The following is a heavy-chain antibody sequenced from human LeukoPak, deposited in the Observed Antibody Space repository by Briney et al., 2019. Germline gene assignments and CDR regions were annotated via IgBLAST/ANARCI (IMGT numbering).Heavy chain of an antibody. CDR3: ARGRGIAVSGTGRRDAFDI. Sequence: KPSETLSLTCAVYGGSFSGYYWSWIRQPPGKGLEWIGEINHSGSTNYNPSLKSRVTISVDTSKNQFSLKLSSVTAADTAVYYCARGRGIAVSGTGRRDAFDIWGQGTMVTVSS. J-gene: IGHJ3*02. CDR1: GGSFSGYY. D-gene: IGHD6-19*01. CDR2: INHSGST. V-gene: IGHV4-34*01.